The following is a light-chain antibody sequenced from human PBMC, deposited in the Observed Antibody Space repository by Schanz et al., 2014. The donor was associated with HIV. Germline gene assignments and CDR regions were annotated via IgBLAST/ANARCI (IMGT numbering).Light chain of an antibody. CDR1: QNIGKW. Sequence: TQSPSTLSASVGDRGTITCRASQNIGKWLTWYQQKPGKAPNLLIYQASTLEIGVSSRFSGSGSGTEFTLTISSLQPDDFATYYCQQYDSSSWTFGQGTKVETK. V-gene: IGKV1-5*03. J-gene: IGKJ1*01. CDR3: QQYDSSSWT. CDR2: QAS.